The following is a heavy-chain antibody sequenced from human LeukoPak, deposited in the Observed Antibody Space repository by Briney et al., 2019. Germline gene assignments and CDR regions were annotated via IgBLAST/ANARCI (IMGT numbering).Heavy chain of an antibody. CDR3: ARDSGWDPFDY. V-gene: IGHV4-59*01. D-gene: IGHD6-19*01. CDR2: IYYSGST. CDR1: GGSISSYY. J-gene: IGHJ4*02. Sequence: SETLSLTCTVSGGSISSYYWSWIRQPPGKGLEWIGYIYYSGSTNYNPSLKRRVTISVDTSKNQFSLKLSSVTAADTAVYYCARDSGWDPFDYWGQGTLVTVSS.